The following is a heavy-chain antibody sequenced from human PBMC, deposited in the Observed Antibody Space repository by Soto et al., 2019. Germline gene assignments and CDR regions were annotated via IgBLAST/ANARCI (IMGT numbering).Heavy chain of an antibody. J-gene: IGHJ6*02. CDR2: INHSGST. CDR1: GGSFSGYY. CDR3: AREQQLVRFSYYYGMDV. V-gene: IGHV4-34*01. Sequence: SETLSLTCAVYGGSFSGYYWSWIRQPPGKGLEWIGEINHSGSTNYNPSLKSRVTISVDTSKNQFSLKLSSVTAADTAVYYCAREQQLVRFSYYYGMDVWGQGTTVTVSS. D-gene: IGHD6-13*01.